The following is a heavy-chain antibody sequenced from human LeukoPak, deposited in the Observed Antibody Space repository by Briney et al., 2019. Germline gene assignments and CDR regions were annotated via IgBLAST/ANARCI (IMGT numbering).Heavy chain of an antibody. CDR3: ARGHDSSGYKTRGGAFDI. V-gene: IGHV1-2*02. CDR1: GYTFTGYY. J-gene: IGHJ3*02. CDR2: INPHSGGT. D-gene: IGHD3-22*01. Sequence: WASVKVSCKASGYTFTGYYMHWVRQAPGQGLEWMGWINPHSGGTNYAQRFQGRVTMTRDTSISTAYMELSRLRSDDTAVYYCARGHDSSGYKTRGGAFDIWGQGTMVTVSS.